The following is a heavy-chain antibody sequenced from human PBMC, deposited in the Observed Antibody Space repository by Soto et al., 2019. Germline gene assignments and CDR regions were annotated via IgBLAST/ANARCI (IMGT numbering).Heavy chain of an antibody. D-gene: IGHD2-21*02. J-gene: IGHJ6*02. CDR2: VYNSGNT. CDR1: GDSVSSSYR. Sequence: QVQLQESGPGLVKPSETLSLTCTVSGDSVSSSYRWSWIRQPPGKGLEWIGHVYNSGNTNYNPSLKSRVTISVDTSKIQFSLKLSSVTAADTAVYYCARDRYCGGDCYYEHYYGMDVWGQGTTVTVSS. V-gene: IGHV4-61*01. CDR3: ARDRYCGGDCYYEHYYGMDV.